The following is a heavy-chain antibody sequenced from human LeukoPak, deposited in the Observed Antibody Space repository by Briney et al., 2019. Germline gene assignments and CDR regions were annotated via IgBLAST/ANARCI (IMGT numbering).Heavy chain of an antibody. CDR1: GGSISTSSYY. CDR3: ARKYYYGSGSYIVGGYFDY. V-gene: IGHV4-39*01. J-gene: IGHJ4*02. Sequence: SETLSLTCCVSGGSISTSSYYWGWIRQPPGKGLECIGSIYYSGSAYYNPSLKSRVTISVDTSKNQFSLKLSSVTAADTAVYYCARKYYYGSGSYIVGGYFDYWGQGTLVTVSS. D-gene: IGHD3-10*01. CDR2: IYYSGSA.